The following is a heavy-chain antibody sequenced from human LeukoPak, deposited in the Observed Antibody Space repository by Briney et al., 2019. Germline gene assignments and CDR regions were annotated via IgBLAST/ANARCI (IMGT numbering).Heavy chain of an antibody. CDR3: ARGDYSSSSSGYYYYYYMDV. CDR2: IYYSGST. V-gene: IGHV4-30-4*08. D-gene: IGHD6-6*01. CDR1: GGSISSGDYY. Sequence: SETLSLTCTVSGGSISSGDYYWSWIRQPPGKGLEWIGYIYYSGSTYYNPSLKSRVTMSVDTSKNQFSLKLSSVTAADTAVYYCARGDYSSSSSGYYYYYYMDVWGKGTTVTVSS. J-gene: IGHJ6*03.